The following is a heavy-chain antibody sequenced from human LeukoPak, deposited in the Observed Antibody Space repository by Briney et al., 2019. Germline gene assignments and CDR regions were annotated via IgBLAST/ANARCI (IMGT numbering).Heavy chain of an antibody. CDR3: AKSNDGIVVVPAAAYRH. CDR1: GFTFSSYG. V-gene: IGHV3-30*18. D-gene: IGHD2-2*01. CDR2: VSYDGSNK. Sequence: GGSLRLSCAASGFTFSSYGMHWVRQPPGKGLEWVAVVSYDGSNKYYADSVKGRSTISRDNSKNTLYLQMNGLRAEDTAVYYCAKSNDGIVVVPAAAYRHWGQGTLVTVSS. J-gene: IGHJ4*02.